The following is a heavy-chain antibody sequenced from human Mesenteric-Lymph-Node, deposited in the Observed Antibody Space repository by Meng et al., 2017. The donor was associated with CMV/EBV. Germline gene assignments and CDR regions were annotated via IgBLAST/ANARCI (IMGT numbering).Heavy chain of an antibody. D-gene: IGHD6-19*01. Sequence: GFTFSSDSMNWGRQAPGKGLEWVSSISSSSSYIYYADSVKGRFTISRDNSKNTLYLQMHSLRPDDTAVYHCAKEVTYSSGWRNPLGYWGQGILVTVSS. J-gene: IGHJ4*02. CDR3: AKEVTYSSGWRNPLGY. CDR2: ISSSSSYI. CDR1: GFTFSSDS. V-gene: IGHV3-21*01.